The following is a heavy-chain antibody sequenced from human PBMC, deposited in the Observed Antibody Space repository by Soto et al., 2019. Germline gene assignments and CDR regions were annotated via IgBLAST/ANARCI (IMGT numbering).Heavy chain of an antibody. CDR3: ARDRRGYYYGMDV. D-gene: IGHD3-16*01. Sequence: PSETLSLTCTVSGGSISSGGYYWSWIRQHPGKGLEWIGYIYYSGSTYYNPSLKSRVTIPVDTSKNQFSLKLSSVTAADTAVYYCARDRRGYYYGMDVWGQGTTVTVSS. CDR2: IYYSGST. J-gene: IGHJ6*02. CDR1: GGSISSGGYY. V-gene: IGHV4-31*03.